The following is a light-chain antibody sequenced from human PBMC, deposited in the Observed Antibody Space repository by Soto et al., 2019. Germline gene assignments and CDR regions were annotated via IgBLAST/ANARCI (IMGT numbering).Light chain of an antibody. J-gene: IGKJ5*01. V-gene: IGKV3D-15*01. CDR2: GAS. Sequence: EIVMTQSPATLSVSPGERATLSCRASQSVGSNLAWYQQRPGQAPRLLIYGASTRATGTPARFSGSGSGTRFTLSISSLQSEDFVVYYCQQYNTWPITFGQGTRLEIK. CDR1: QSVGSN. CDR3: QQYNTWPIT.